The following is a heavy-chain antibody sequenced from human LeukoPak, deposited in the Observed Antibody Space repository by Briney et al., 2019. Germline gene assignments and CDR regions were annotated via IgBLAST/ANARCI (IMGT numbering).Heavy chain of an antibody. J-gene: IGHJ4*02. V-gene: IGHV3-23*01. Sequence: GGSLRLSCAASGFTFSNYAMSWVRQAPGKGLEWVSAITGSGGNTCYADSVKGRFTISRDNSKNTVFLQMNSLRAEDTAVYYCAKWGDYDVLTGYYVSDYWGQGTLVTVSS. D-gene: IGHD3-9*01. CDR2: ITGSGGNT. CDR1: GFTFSNYA. CDR3: AKWGDYDVLTGYYVSDY.